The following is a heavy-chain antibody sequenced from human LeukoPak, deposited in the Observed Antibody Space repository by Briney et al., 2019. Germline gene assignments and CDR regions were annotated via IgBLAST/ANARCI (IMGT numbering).Heavy chain of an antibody. CDR1: GFTFRNYW. J-gene: IGHJ4*02. CDR3: VRDHYGTNSLDY. CDR2: LRADGDKR. Sequence: QPGGSLRLSRAASGFTFRNYWMHWVRQGPGGGLEWVSRLRADGDKRSYAASVRDRFTISRDNAKNMLYLQMNSLRVEDTAVYYCVRDHYGTNSLDYWGQGTPVTVSS. D-gene: IGHD4/OR15-4a*01. V-gene: IGHV3-74*01.